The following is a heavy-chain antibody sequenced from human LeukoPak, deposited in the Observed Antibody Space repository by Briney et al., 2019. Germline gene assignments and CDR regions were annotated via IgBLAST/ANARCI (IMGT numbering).Heavy chain of an antibody. V-gene: IGHV3-48*03. D-gene: IGHD4-11*01. CDR2: ISSSGSTI. J-gene: IGHJ4*02. Sequence: GGSLRLSCAASGFTFSSYEMNWVRQAPGKGLEWVSYISSSGSTIYYADSVKGRFTISRDNAKNSLYLQMNSLRAEDTAVYYCARAVRGIVTTWYFDYWGQGTLVTVSS. CDR3: ARAVRGIVTTWYFDY. CDR1: GFTFSSYE.